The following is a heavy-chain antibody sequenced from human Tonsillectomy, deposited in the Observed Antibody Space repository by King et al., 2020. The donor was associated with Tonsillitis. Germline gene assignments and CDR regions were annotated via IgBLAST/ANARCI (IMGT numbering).Heavy chain of an antibody. CDR1: GGSISSYY. V-gene: IGHV4-59*01. J-gene: IGHJ5*02. CDR2: IYYSGST. D-gene: IGHD2-15*01. Sequence: VQLQESGPGLVKPSETLSLTCPVPGGSISSYYWSWIRQPPGKGLEWIGYIYYSGSTNYNPSLKSRVTISLDTSKNQFSLRLSSATAADTAVYYCARDHGYCSGGSCFLAPWFDPWGQGTLVTVSS. CDR3: ARDHGYCSGGSCFLAPWFDP.